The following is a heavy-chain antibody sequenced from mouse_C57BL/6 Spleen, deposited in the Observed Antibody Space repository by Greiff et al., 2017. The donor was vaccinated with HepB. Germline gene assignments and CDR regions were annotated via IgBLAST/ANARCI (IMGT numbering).Heavy chain of an antibody. V-gene: IGHV10-1*01. D-gene: IGHD2-5*01. CDR1: GFSFNNYA. CDR2: IRSKSNNYAT. Sequence: EVQLVESGGGLVQPKGSLKLSCAASGFSFNNYAMNWVRQAPGKGLEWVARIRSKSNNYATYYADSVKDRFTISRDDSESMLYLQMNHLKTEDTAMYYCVRQGYSKPWFAYWGQGTLVTVSA. CDR3: VRQGYSKPWFAY. J-gene: IGHJ3*01.